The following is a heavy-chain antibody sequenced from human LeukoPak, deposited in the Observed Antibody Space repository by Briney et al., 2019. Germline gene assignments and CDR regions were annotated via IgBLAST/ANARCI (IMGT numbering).Heavy chain of an antibody. CDR3: AREPQVPAAISYYFGY. CDR2: IYYSGST. CDR1: GGSISSGDYY. D-gene: IGHD2-2*01. V-gene: IGHV4-30-4*08. Sequence: PSETLSLTCTVSGGSISSGDYYWSWISQAPGKGLEWIRYIYYSGSTYYNPSLKSRVTISVDTSKNQFSLKLSSVTAADTAVYYCAREPQVPAAISYYFGYWGRGTLVTVSS. J-gene: IGHJ4*02.